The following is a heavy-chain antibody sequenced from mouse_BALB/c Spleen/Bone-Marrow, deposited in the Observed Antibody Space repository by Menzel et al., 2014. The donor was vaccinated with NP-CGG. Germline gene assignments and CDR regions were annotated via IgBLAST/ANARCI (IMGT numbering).Heavy chain of an antibody. CDR3: ARGAARATWFAY. Sequence: EVKLVESGGGLVQPGGSRKLSCAASGFTFSSFGMHWVRQAPEKGLEWVAYISSGSSTICYADTVKGRFTISRDNPKNTLFLQMTSLRSEDTAMYYCARGAARATWFAYWGQGTLVTVSA. CDR2: ISSGSSTI. J-gene: IGHJ3*01. V-gene: IGHV5-17*02. CDR1: GFTFSSFG. D-gene: IGHD3-1*01.